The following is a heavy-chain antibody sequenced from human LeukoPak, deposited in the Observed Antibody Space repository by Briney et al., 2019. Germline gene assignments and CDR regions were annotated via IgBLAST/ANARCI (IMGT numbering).Heavy chain of an antibody. Sequence: SSETLSLTCAVYGGSFSGYYWSWIRQPPGKGLEWIGEINHSGSTNYNPSLKSRVTISVDTSKNQFSLKLSSVTAADTAVYYCAREVYSYSSGWYYFDYWGQGTLSPSPQ. CDR1: GGSFSGYY. CDR3: AREVYSYSSGWYYFDY. CDR2: INHSGST. D-gene: IGHD6-19*01. V-gene: IGHV4-34*01. J-gene: IGHJ4*02.